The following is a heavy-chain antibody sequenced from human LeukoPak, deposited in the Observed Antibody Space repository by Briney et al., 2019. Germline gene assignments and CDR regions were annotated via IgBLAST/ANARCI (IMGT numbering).Heavy chain of an antibody. V-gene: IGHV3-21*01. CDR3: ANGNTY. CDR2: ISSSSSYI. D-gene: IGHD1-14*01. CDR1: GLTLSSHS. Sequence: GSLRLSCVVSGLTLSSHSINWVRQAPGKGLEWVSSISSSSSYIYYADSVKGRFTISRDNAKNSLYLQMNSLRAEDTAVYYCANGNTYWGQGTLVTVSS. J-gene: IGHJ4*02.